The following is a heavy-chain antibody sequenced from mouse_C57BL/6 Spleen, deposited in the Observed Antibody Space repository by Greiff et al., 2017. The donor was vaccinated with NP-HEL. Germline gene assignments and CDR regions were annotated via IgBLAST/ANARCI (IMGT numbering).Heavy chain of an antibody. D-gene: IGHD2-4*01. CDR2: SLPGSGST. CDR3: ARAIYYDYGGTPYYYAMDY. CDR1: GYTFTGYW. V-gene: IGHV1-9*01. Sequence: VKLMESGAELMKPGASVKLSCKATGYTFTGYWIEWVKQRPGHGLEWIGESLPGSGSTNYNEKFKGKATFTADTSANTAYMQLSSLTTEDSAIYYCARAIYYDYGGTPYYYAMDYWGQGTSVTVSS. J-gene: IGHJ4*01.